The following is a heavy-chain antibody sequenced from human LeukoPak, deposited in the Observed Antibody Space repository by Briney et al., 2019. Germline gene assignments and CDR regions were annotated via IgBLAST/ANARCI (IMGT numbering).Heavy chain of an antibody. J-gene: IGHJ6*02. Sequence: PGGSLRLSCAASGFTFSSYWMSWVRQAPVKGLEWVANIKQDGTEKYYVDSVKGRFTISRDNAKNSLYLQMNSLRAEDTAVYFCARESLVSGTTRGNYYYYGMDVWGQGSTVTVSS. CDR1: GFTFSSYW. CDR3: ARESLVSGTTRGNYYYYGMDV. CDR2: IKQDGTEK. V-gene: IGHV3-7*01. D-gene: IGHD1-7*01.